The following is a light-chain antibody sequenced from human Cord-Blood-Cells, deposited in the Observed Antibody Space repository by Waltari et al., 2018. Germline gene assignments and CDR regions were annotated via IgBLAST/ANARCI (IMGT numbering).Light chain of an antibody. CDR2: GAS. Sequence: EIVLTQSPGTLSLSPGERATLSCRARPGVSISYLARYQQKSGHAPRLLIYGASSRATGIPDRFSGSGSGTDFTLTISRLEPEDFAVYYCQQYGSSPRTFGQGTKVEIK. CDR3: QQYGSSPRT. V-gene: IGKV3-20*01. CDR1: PGVSISY. J-gene: IGKJ1*01.